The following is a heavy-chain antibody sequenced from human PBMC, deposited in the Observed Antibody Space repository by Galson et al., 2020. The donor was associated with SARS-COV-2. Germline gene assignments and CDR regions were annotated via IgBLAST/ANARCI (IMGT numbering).Heavy chain of an antibody. CDR1: GYSFSTHW. J-gene: IGHJ4*02. D-gene: IGHD3-10*01. CDR3: ARNAIIIEPRATISKGFDY. V-gene: IGHV5-51*01. CDR2: IYPGDSDT. Sequence: HGESLKISCKGSGYSFSTHWIAWVRQMPGKGLEWMGIIYPGDSDTRYNPSFQGQVTISADESINTAYVQWSSLKASDTAMYYCARNAIIIEPRATISKGFDYWGQGTLVTVSS.